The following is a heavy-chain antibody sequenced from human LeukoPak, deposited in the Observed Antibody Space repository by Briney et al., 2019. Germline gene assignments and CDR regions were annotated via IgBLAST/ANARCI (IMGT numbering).Heavy chain of an antibody. V-gene: IGHV4-39*07. CDR3: ARDRFGELGNWFDP. Sequence: SETLSLTCTVSGGSISSSSYYWGWIRQPPRKGLEWIGSIYYSGSTYYNPSLKSRVTISVDTSKNQFSLRLSSVTAADTAVYYCARDRFGELGNWFDPWGQGTLVTVSS. D-gene: IGHD3-10*01. CDR2: IYYSGST. J-gene: IGHJ5*02. CDR1: GGSISSSSYY.